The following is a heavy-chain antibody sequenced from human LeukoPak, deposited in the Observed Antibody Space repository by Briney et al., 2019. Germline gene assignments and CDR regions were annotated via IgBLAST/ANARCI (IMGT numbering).Heavy chain of an antibody. CDR1: GFTFSDYY. Sequence: TGGSLRLSCAASGFTFSDYYMSWIRQAPGKGLEGVANIKQDGSEKYYVDSVKGRFTISRDNAKNSLYLQMNSLRAEDTAVYYCARDGSSKGFNYWGQGTLVTVSS. V-gene: IGHV3-7*01. D-gene: IGHD6-6*01. CDR2: IKQDGSEK. J-gene: IGHJ4*02. CDR3: ARDGSSKGFNY.